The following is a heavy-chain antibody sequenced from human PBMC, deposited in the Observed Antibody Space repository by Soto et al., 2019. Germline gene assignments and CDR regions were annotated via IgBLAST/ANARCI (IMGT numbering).Heavy chain of an antibody. Sequence: GGSLRLSCVASGFVFKNYEMNWVRQAPGKGLEWISYISNSGNTIYVADSMRGRFTISRDNAKNSLFLQMNSLRADDTAVYYCARDIDNRDYHYSLDVCGPATTLTLSS. V-gene: IGHV3-48*03. CDR2: ISNSGNTI. J-gene: IGHJ6*02. D-gene: IGHD1-20*01. CDR3: ARDIDNRDYHYSLDV. CDR1: GFVFKNYE.